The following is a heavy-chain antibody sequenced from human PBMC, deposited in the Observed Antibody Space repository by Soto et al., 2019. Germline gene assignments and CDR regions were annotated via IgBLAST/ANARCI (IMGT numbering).Heavy chain of an antibody. CDR3: AIVLTKYGSGSYYPPGFDY. CDR1: GFSLSTSGVG. D-gene: IGHD3-10*01. Sequence: QITLKESGPTLVKPTQTLTLTCTFSGFSLSTSGVGVGWIRQPPGKSLELLALIYWDDDKRYIPSLKSRLTITKDTSKNQVVLTMTNMDPVDTATYYCAIVLTKYGSGSYYPPGFDYWGQGTLVTVSS. CDR2: IYWDDDK. J-gene: IGHJ4*02. V-gene: IGHV2-5*02.